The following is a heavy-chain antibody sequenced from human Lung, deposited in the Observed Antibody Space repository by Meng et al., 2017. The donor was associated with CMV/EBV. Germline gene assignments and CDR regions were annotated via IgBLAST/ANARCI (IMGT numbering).Heavy chain of an antibody. CDR2: IYYTGST. CDR3: AREAGRDGYATPKFDY. V-gene: IGHV4-31*03. D-gene: IGHD5-24*01. J-gene: IGHJ4*02. Sequence: QVQLQESGPGLVKPSQTLSLTCTVSGGSIGSGGYYWSWIRQHPGKGLEWIGYIYYTGSTFYNPSLKSRVTISVETSKNQFSLKLIPATAADTAVYYCAREAGRDGYATPKFDYWGQGTLVTVSS. CDR1: GGSIGSGGYY.